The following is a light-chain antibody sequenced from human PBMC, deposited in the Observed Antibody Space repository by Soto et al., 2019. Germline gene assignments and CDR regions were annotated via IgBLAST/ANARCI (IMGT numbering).Light chain of an antibody. CDR2: GAS. CDR3: QQYDNWLMGT. V-gene: IGKV3-15*01. CDR1: QSVNSN. Sequence: EIVMTQSPATLSVSPGERATLSCRASQSVNSNLAWYQQKPGQAPRLLISGASTRATGIPARFTGSGSGTEFTLTISSLQSEDFAVYYCQQYDNWLMGTFGQGTKLEIK. J-gene: IGKJ2*01.